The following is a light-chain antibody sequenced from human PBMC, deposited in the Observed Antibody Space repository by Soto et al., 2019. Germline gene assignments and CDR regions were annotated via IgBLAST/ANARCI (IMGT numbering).Light chain of an antibody. CDR2: TAS. Sequence: EIVLTQSPGTRSLSPVEGATLSFRASQSVSRNYLAWYQQKPGQAPRLLIYTASRRATGVPDRFSGSGSGTDFTLTITRLEPDDSAVYYCQQHGISHITFGQGTRLEIK. CDR1: QSVSRNY. CDR3: QQHGISHIT. J-gene: IGKJ5*01. V-gene: IGKV3-20*01.